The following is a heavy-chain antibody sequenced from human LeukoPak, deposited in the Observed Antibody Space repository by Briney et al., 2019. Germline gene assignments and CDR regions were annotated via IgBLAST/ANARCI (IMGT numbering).Heavy chain of an antibody. CDR3: AKELEAYCGGDCYSNFDY. V-gene: IGHV3-30*02. J-gene: IGHJ4*02. Sequence: GGSLRLSCAAPGFTFSSYGMHWVRQAPGKGLEWVAFIRYDGSNKYYADSVKGRFTISRDNSKNTLYLQMNSLRAEDTAVYYCAKELEAYCGGDCYSNFDYWGQGTLVTVSS. D-gene: IGHD2-21*01. CDR1: GFTFSSYG. CDR2: IRYDGSNK.